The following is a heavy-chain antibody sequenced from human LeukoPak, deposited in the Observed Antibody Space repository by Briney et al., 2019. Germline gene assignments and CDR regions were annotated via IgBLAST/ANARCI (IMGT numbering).Heavy chain of an antibody. D-gene: IGHD6-19*01. V-gene: IGHV3-23*01. CDR2: ISGSGGSA. CDR3: AKTGYSSGWYRIWDY. Sequence: GGSLRLSCAASGVTFSSFEMSWVRQAPGKGLEWVSAISGSGGSAYSADSVKGRFTISKDNSRNSLSLQMNSLRAEDTALYYCAKTGYSSGWYRIWDYWGQGTLVTVSS. J-gene: IGHJ4*02. CDR1: GVTFSSFE.